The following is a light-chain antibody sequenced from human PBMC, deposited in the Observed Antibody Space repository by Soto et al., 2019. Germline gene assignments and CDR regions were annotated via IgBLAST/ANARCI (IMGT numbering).Light chain of an antibody. CDR3: QQCSTSPLT. CDR1: QSVTNNY. CDR2: DAS. Sequence: EIVLTQSPGTLSLSPGERATLSCRASQSVTNNYLAWYQQKPGQAPRLLIHDASSRATVIPHRFSGSGSGTDFTLTISRLEPEDFAVYYCQQCSTSPLTFGGGTKVELK. J-gene: IGKJ4*01. V-gene: IGKV3-20*01.